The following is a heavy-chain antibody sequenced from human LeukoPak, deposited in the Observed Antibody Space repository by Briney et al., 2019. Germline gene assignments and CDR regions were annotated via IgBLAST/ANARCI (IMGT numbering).Heavy chain of an antibody. CDR3: ARYFGSGTSDY. CDR1: GYSFNIFG. Sequence: ASVKVSCKASGYSFNIFGMSWVRQAPGQGLEWMGWISAYNGKTHFAQKCQGRVTMTADASTSTAYMKLGSLTSDDTAVYYCARYFGSGTSDYWGQGTLVTVSS. CDR2: ISAYNGKT. D-gene: IGHD3-10*01. V-gene: IGHV1-18*04. J-gene: IGHJ4*02.